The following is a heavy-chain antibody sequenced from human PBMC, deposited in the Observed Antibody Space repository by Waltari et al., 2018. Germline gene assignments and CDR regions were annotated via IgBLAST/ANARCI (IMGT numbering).Heavy chain of an antibody. CDR3: ARVEYSYGPYCFDS. Sequence: EVQLVESGGGLVQPGGSLRLSCEASGFTFSSYWMHWVRQAPGKGLVWVSRISSTENTTTYADSVKGRFTISRDNAKNTLYLQMNSLRAEDTAVYYCARVEYSYGPYCFDSWGQGTPVTVSS. CDR2: ISSTENTT. CDR1: GFTFSSYW. D-gene: IGHD5-18*01. V-gene: IGHV3-74*01. J-gene: IGHJ4*02.